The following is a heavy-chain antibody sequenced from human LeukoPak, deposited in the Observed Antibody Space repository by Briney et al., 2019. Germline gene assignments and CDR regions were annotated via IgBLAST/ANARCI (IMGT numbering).Heavy chain of an antibody. CDR3: ARMDYGGNSGGIDY. D-gene: IGHD4-23*01. CDR2: INHSGST. Sequence: SETLSLTCAVYGGSFSGYYWSWIRQPPGKGLEWIGEINHSGSTNYNPSLKSRVTISVDTSKNQFSLKLSSVTAADTAVYYCARMDYGGNSGGIDYWGQGTLVTVSS. V-gene: IGHV4-34*01. J-gene: IGHJ4*02. CDR1: GGSFSGYY.